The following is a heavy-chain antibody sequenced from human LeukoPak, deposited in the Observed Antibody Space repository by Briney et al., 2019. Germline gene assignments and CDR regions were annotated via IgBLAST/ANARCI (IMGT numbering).Heavy chain of an antibody. J-gene: IGHJ3*02. D-gene: IGHD1-26*01. Sequence: ASVKVSCKASGYTFTGYYIYWVRQAPGQGLEWMGWINPNSGGTNYTQKFQGRVTMTGDTPISTVYMELSRLTSDDAAVYYCARDRGSYFHDAFDIWGQGTMVTVSS. CDR1: GYTFTGYY. CDR3: ARDRGSYFHDAFDI. CDR2: INPNSGGT. V-gene: IGHV1-2*02.